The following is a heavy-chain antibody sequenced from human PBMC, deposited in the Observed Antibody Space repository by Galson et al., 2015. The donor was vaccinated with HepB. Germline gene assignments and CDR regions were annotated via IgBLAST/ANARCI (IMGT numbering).Heavy chain of an antibody. Sequence: SLRLSCAASGFTFTDHWMNWVRQTPGRGLEWVTNLNQHGNEKYYADSVKGRFSISRDNAKNSLYLQMNSLIDEDTAVYYCVREALGGYEFWGQGKTVIVSS. D-gene: IGHD3-16*01. CDR2: LNQHGNEK. CDR1: GFTFTDHW. CDR3: VREALGGYEF. V-gene: IGHV3-7*03. J-gene: IGHJ3*01.